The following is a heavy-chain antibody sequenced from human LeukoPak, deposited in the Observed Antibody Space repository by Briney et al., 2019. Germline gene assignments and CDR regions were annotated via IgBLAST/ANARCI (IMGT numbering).Heavy chain of an antibody. D-gene: IGHD3-3*01. CDR2: ISSSSSYI. V-gene: IGHV3-21*01. CDR3: AKDGLSGNIDY. CDR1: GFTVSSNY. Sequence: GGSLRLSCAASGFTVSSNYMSWVRQAPGKGLEWVSSISSSSSYIYYADSVKGRFTISRDNAKNSMYLQMNSLRAEDTAVYYCAKDGLSGNIDYWGQGTLVTVSS. J-gene: IGHJ4*02.